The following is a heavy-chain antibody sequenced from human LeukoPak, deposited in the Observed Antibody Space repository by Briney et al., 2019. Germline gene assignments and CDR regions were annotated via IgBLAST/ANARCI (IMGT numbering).Heavy chain of an antibody. D-gene: IGHD6-19*01. CDR2: ISWNSGSI. CDR3: AKDNRRHYTSGPNPDSLH. V-gene: IGHV3-9*01. CDR1: VFIFNNYS. Sequence: GGSLRLSCAGSVFIFNNYSMHWVRQPPGKGLEWVSGISWNSGSIDYADSVKGRFTISRDNAKNSLYLQMNSLRVEDTAFYYCAKDNRRHYTSGPNPDSLHWGQGALVTVSS. J-gene: IGHJ4*02.